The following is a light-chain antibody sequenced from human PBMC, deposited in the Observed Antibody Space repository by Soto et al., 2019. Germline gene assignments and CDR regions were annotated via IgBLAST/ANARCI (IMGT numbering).Light chain of an antibody. J-gene: IGLJ3*02. CDR2: TDY. CDR3: ASWDDSLSGGV. Sequence: QSVLTQPPSASGTPGQRVIISCSGSNSNIGTYTVNWYQQLPGTAPKHLINTDYQRPSGVPDRCSGSRSGTTASLVISGLQSADEADYYCASWDDSLSGGVFGGGTKVTVL. CDR1: NSNIGTYT. V-gene: IGLV1-44*01.